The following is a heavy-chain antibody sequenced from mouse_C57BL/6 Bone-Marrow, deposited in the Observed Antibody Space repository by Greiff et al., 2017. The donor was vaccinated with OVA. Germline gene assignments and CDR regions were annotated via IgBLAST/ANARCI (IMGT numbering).Heavy chain of an antibody. CDR2: IWSGGST. V-gene: IGHV2-2*01. J-gene: IGHJ2*01. D-gene: IGHD3-2*02. CDR3: ARNCWPIDSSGGPTPYYFDN. Sequence: VQLQQSGPGLVQPSQSLSITCTVSGFSLTSYGVHWVRQSPGKGLAWLGVIWSGGSTDYNAAFISRLSISKDNSKSQVFFKMNSLQADDTAIYYCARNCWPIDSSGGPTPYYFDNRGQGTTLTVSS. CDR1: GFSLTSYG.